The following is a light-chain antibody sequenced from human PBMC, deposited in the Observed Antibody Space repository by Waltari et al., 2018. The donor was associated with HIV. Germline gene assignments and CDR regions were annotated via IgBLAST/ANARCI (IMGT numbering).Light chain of an antibody. Sequence: QSALTQPRSVSGSPGESVTISCTGTSSDVGGYDFVSWYQQSPGKAPKLIIYEVNKRPAGVPDRFSVSKSGNTASLTISGLQPEDEAAYHCCSYTTMTTLLFGGGTKVTVL. J-gene: IGLJ3*02. CDR2: EVN. CDR1: SSDVGGYDF. CDR3: CSYTTMTTLL. V-gene: IGLV2-11*01.